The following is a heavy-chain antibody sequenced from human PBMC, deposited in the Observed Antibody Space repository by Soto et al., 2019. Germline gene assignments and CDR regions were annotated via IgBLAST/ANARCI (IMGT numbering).Heavy chain of an antibody. Sequence: SETLSLTCAVSGGSIGSYYWSWIRQPPGKGLEWIGYIYESGSTNSNPSLQSRVTISVDTSKNQFYLNLSPVTAADTATYYCARARITLVREIIKYNMDIWGQGTTVTVSS. V-gene: IGHV4-59*01. J-gene: IGHJ6*02. CDR2: IYESGST. D-gene: IGHD3-10*01. CDR3: ARARITLVREIIKYNMDI. CDR1: GGSIGSYY.